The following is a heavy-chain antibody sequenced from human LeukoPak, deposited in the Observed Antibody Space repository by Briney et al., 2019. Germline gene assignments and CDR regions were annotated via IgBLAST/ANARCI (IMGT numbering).Heavy chain of an antibody. CDR3: ARDLSPWESRNPDAFDI. CDR2: IYSGGST. D-gene: IGHD1-14*01. CDR1: GFTVSTNH. J-gene: IGHJ3*02. Sequence: PGGSLRLSCTASGFTVSTNHMSWVRQAPGKGLEWVSVIYSGGSTYYADSVRGRFTISRDNYKNTLYLQMNSLRAEDTAVYYCARDLSPWESRNPDAFDIWGQRTTVTVSS. V-gene: IGHV3-53*01.